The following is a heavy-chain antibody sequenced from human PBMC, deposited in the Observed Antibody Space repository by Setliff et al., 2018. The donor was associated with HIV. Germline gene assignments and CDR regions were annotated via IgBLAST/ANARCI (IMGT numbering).Heavy chain of an antibody. J-gene: IGHJ4*02. CDR3: ARDRASSGYYARFDH. Sequence: SLRLSCAASGFTFSNYNMNWVRQAPGKGLEWVSSISYDSRFIYHADSMKGRFTISRDNAKKLVYLQMNSLRAEDTAIYYCARDRASSGYYARFDHWGQGTLVTVSS. CDR2: ISYDSRFI. V-gene: IGHV3-21*01. D-gene: IGHD3-22*01. CDR1: GFTFSNYN.